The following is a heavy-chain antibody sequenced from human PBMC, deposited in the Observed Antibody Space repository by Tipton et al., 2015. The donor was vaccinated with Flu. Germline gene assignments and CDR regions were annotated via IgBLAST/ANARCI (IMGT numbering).Heavy chain of an antibody. Sequence: TLSLTCTVSGGSISTNIYLWGWIRQRPGKELEWIGNILHSGRTEYNPSLKSRVTVSVDTSKNHFSLNLSSVTAADTAIYYCARQLRGPYSWVAPWGQGILVTVSS. J-gene: IGHJ5*02. CDR1: GGSISTNIYL. V-gene: IGHV4-39*01. CDR2: ILHSGRT. CDR3: ARQLRGPYSWVAP. D-gene: IGHD3-16*01.